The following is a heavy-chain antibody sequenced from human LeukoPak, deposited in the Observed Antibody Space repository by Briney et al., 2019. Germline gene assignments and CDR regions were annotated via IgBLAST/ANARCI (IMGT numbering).Heavy chain of an antibody. CDR1: RFTLSNYE. V-gene: IGHV3-48*03. D-gene: IGHD3-10*01. J-gene: IGHJ6*04. Sequence: GGSLRLSCAASRFTLSNYEMHWVRQAPGKGLEWISYISSGGGAKYYADSVKGRFTISRDIVNSSLFLQVNSLRAEDTAVYYCARGTYGSGTYGRYGMDVWGKGTMVTVSS. CDR3: ARGTYGSGTYGRYGMDV. CDR2: ISSGGGAK.